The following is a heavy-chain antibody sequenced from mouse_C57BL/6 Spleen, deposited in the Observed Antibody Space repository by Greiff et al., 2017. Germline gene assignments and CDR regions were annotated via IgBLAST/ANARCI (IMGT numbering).Heavy chain of an antibody. Sequence: QVQLKQPGAELVRPGSSVKLSCKASGYTFTSYWMHWVKQRPIQGLEWIGNIDPSDSETHYNQKFKDKATLTVDKSSSTAYMQLSSLTSEDSAVYYCARSPYYGYDGGYFDYWGQGTTLTVSS. CDR3: ARSPYYGYDGGYFDY. V-gene: IGHV1-52*01. CDR2: IDPSDSET. J-gene: IGHJ2*01. D-gene: IGHD2-2*01. CDR1: GYTFTSYW.